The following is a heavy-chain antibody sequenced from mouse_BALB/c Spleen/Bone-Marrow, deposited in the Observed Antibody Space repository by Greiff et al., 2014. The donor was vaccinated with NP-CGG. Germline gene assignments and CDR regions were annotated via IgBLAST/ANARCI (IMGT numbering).Heavy chain of an antibody. D-gene: IGHD3-3*01. V-gene: IGHV5-6-4*01. CDR1: GFTFSSYT. CDR3: TRDPGRGRYFDV. Sequence: EVKLVESGGGLVKPGGSLKLSCAASGFTFSSYTTSWVRQTPEKRLEWVATISSGGSYTYYPDSVKGRFTISRDNAKNTLYLQMSSLKSEDTAMYYCTRDPGRGRYFDVWGAGTTVTVSS. J-gene: IGHJ1*01. CDR2: ISSGGSYT.